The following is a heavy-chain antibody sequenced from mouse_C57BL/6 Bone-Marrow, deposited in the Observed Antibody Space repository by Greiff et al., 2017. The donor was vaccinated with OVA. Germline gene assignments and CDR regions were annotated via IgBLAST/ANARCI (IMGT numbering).Heavy chain of an antibody. Sequence: VQLQQPGAELVKPGASVKMSCKASGYTFTSYWLTWVKQRPGQGLAWIGDIYPGSGSTNYNEKFKSKATLTVDTSSSTAYMQLSSLTSEDSAVYYCARDPSTAYYFDYWGQGTTLTVSS. CDR2: IYPGSGST. D-gene: IGHD1-2*01. CDR1: GYTFTSYW. J-gene: IGHJ2*01. V-gene: IGHV1-55*01. CDR3: ARDPSTAYYFDY.